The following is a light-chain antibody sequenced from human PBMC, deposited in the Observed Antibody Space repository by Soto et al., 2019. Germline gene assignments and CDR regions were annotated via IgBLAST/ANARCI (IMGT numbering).Light chain of an antibody. CDR1: SSDVGGYNY. V-gene: IGLV2-14*03. J-gene: IGLJ1*01. CDR3: RSYTTSNTRQIV. CDR2: DVS. Sequence: QSALTQPASVSGSPGQSITISCTGTSSDVGGYNYVSWYQHHPGKAPKLLSYDVSNRPSGISNRFSGSKSDNTASLTISVLQPEDEADYYCRSYTTSNTRQIVFGTGTKVTVL.